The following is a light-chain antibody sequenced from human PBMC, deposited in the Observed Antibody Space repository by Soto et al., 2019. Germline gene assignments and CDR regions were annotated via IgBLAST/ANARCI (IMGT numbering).Light chain of an antibody. CDR2: TAS. V-gene: IGKV1-39*01. Sequence: DIQMTQSPSSLSASVGDRVTITCRASQSISHYVNWYQHKPGKAPKLLISTASSLQSGVPSRFSGSGSGTDFTLTITSLQPEDFATYYCQQSDSPPLSFGGGTKVEIK. CDR3: QQSDSPPLS. J-gene: IGKJ4*01. CDR1: QSISHY.